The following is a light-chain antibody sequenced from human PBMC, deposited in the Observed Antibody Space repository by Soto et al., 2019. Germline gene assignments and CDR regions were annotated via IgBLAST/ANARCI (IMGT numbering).Light chain of an antibody. J-gene: IGLJ1*01. CDR1: SSDVGGYNY. CDR3: CSYAGSYYV. Sequence: QSALTQPRSVSGSRGQSVTISCTGTSSDVGGYNYVSWYQQHPGKAPKLMIYDVSKRPSGVPDRFSGSKSGNTASLTISGLQAEDEAAYYCCSYAGSYYVFGTGTKLPVL. V-gene: IGLV2-11*01. CDR2: DVS.